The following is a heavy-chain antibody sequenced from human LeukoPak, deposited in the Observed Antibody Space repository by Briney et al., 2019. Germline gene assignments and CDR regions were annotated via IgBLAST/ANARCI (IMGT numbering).Heavy chain of an antibody. CDR2: IIPIFGTA. J-gene: IGHJ3*02. CDR3: ARDPITMIVIGAFDI. V-gene: IGHV1-69*05. Sequence: SVKVSCKASGGTFSSYAISWVRQAPGQGLEWMGRIIPIFGTANYAQKFQGRVTITTDESASTAYMELSSLRSEDTAVYYCARDPITMIVIGAFDIWGQGTMVTVSS. CDR1: GGTFSSYA. D-gene: IGHD3-22*01.